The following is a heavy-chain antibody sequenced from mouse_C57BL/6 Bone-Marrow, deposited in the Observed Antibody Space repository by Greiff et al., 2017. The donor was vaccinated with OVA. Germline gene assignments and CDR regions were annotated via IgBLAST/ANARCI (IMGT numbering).Heavy chain of an antibody. CDR3: ARGGYVAWFAY. D-gene: IGHD3-2*02. J-gene: IGHJ3*01. CDR1: GFTFSSYA. Sequence: EVQRVESGGGLVKPGGSLKLSCAASGFTFSSYAMSWVRQTPEKRLEWVATISDGGSYTYYPDNVKGRFTISRDNAKNNLYLQMSHLKSEDTAMYYCARGGYVAWFAYWGQGTLVTVSA. V-gene: IGHV5-4*01. CDR2: ISDGGSYT.